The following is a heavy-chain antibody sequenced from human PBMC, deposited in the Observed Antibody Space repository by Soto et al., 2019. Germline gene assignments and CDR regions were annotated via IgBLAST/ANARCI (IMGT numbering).Heavy chain of an antibody. CDR3: AAGGGLPRYY. D-gene: IGHD5-12*01. V-gene: IGHV4-30-2*01. CDR1: GGSFSSGDYY. Sequence: PSETLSLTCTVSGGSFSSGDYYWSWIRQPPGKGLEGIGYIYHSGSIYYNPSLKSRVTISVDRSKNQFSLKLSSVTAADTAVYYCAAGGGLPRYYWGQGTLVTVSS. J-gene: IGHJ4*02. CDR2: IYHSGSI.